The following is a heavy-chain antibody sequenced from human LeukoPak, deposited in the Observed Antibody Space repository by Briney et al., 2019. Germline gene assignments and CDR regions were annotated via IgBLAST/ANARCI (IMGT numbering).Heavy chain of an antibody. V-gene: IGHV4-61*01. Sequence: SETLSLTCTVSADSISTFSSYYWSWIRQPPGKGLEWIGSLYHSGSTNYNPSLRSRVTISVDMSKNQLSLSLSSVTAADTAVYYCVAVPRVYYYGMDVWGQGTTVTVSS. D-gene: IGHD2-2*01. CDR3: VAVPRVYYYGMDV. CDR2: LYHSGST. CDR1: ADSISTFSSYY. J-gene: IGHJ6*02.